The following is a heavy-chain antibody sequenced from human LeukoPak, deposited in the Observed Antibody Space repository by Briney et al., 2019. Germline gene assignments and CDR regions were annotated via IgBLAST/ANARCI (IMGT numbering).Heavy chain of an antibody. CDR1: GFTFSSYA. V-gene: IGHV3-30-3*01. J-gene: IGHJ4*02. CDR3: ARDPGVTVTFTFDY. CDR2: ISYDGSNK. D-gene: IGHD4-17*01. Sequence: GGSLRLSCAASGFTFSSYAMHWVRQAPGKGLEWMAVISYDGSNKYYADSVKGRFTISRDNSKNTLYLQMNSLRAEDTAVYYCARDPGVTVTFTFDYWGQGTLVTVSS.